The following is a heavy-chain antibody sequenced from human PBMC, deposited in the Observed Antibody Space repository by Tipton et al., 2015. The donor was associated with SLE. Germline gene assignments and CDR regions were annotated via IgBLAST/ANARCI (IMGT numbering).Heavy chain of an antibody. CDR3: ASSGARYFDWLFPYFDY. CDR1: GGSISSHY. J-gene: IGHJ4*02. Sequence: TLSLTCTVSGGSISSHYWSWIRQPPGKGLEWIGDIYYSGSTKYNPSLKSRVTISVDTSKNQFSLKLSSVTAADTAVYYCASSGARYFDWLFPYFDYWGQGTLVTVSS. CDR2: IYYSGST. D-gene: IGHD3-9*01. V-gene: IGHV4-59*11.